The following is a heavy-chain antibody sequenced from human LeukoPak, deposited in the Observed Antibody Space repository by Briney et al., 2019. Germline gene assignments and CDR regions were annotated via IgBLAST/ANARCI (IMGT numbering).Heavy chain of an antibody. CDR2: ISSSSSYI. J-gene: IGHJ4*02. CDR3: TRDLGGTTTRGYFDS. Sequence: GGSLRLSCAASGFTFSSHSMNWVRQAPGKGLEWVSSISSSSSYIYYADSVKGRFTISRDNAKKSLYLQMDSLRAEDTAVYYCTRDLGGTTTRGYFDSWGQGTLVSVSS. V-gene: IGHV3-21*01. CDR1: GFTFSSHS. D-gene: IGHD1-26*01.